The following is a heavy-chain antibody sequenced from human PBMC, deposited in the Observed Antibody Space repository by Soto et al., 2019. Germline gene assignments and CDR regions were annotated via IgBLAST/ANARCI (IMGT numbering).Heavy chain of an antibody. CDR1: GGPISSGGYY. Sequence: PSETLSLTCTVSGGPISSGGYYWNWIRQHPGKGLEWIGYIFYSGSTYYNPSLKSRVTISVDMSKNQFSLRLSSVTAADTAVYYCARDPGGNKWFDPWGQGTLVTVS. CDR2: IFYSGST. D-gene: IGHD3-16*01. CDR3: ARDPGGNKWFDP. V-gene: IGHV4-31*03. J-gene: IGHJ5*02.